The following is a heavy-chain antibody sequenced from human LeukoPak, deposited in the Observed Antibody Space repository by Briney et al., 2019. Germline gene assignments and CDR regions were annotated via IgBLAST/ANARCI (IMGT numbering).Heavy chain of an antibody. J-gene: IGHJ4*02. V-gene: IGHV4-34*01. D-gene: IGHD3-10*01. CDR3: ARLNLEYLYSSGPNDY. Sequence: SETLSLTCALYGGSFTYYYWAWIRQTPGKGLEWVGEINHAGTADYNPSLKSRVTISVDTSKNQFSLRLNSVTPADTAVYYCARLNLEYLYSSGPNDYWGQGTLVTVSS. CDR1: GGSFTYYY. CDR2: INHAGTA.